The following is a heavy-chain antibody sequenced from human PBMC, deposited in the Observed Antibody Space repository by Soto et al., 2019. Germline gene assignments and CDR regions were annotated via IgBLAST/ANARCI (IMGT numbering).Heavy chain of an antibody. J-gene: IGHJ6*02. V-gene: IGHV3-7*03. Sequence: GGSLRLSCAASGFTFSSYWMSWVRQAPGKGLEWVANIKQDGSEKYYVDSVKGRFTISRDNAKNSLYLQMNSLRAEDTAVYYCARDGLRYFDWLPNYYFSGMVDVCQGTTLTVSS. CDR1: GFTFSSYW. D-gene: IGHD3-9*01. CDR3: ARDGLRYFDWLPNYYFSGMVD. CDR2: IKQDGSEK.